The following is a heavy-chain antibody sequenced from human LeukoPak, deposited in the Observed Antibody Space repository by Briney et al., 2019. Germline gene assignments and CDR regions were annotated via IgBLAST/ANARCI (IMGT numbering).Heavy chain of an antibody. J-gene: IGHJ4*02. Sequence: SETLSLTCAVAGCSIRSGDYWGWIRQSPGKGREWIVSIYHSGSTHYTPSLKSRVTISVDTSKNQFSLMLSSVTAADTAVYYCARNRSVTTTPGFDHWGQGTLVTVSS. V-gene: IGHV4-38-2*01. CDR2: IYHSGST. D-gene: IGHD4-17*01. CDR1: GCSIRSGDY. CDR3: ARNRSVTTTPGFDH.